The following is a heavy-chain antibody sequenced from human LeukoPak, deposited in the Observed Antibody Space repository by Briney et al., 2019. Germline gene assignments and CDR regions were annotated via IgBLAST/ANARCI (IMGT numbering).Heavy chain of an antibody. J-gene: IGHJ4*02. CDR1: GFTFSDYY. CDR3: ASRAGYSSGWYDY. V-gene: IGHV3-11*01. Sequence: GGSLRLSCAASGFTFSDYYMSWIRQAPGKGLEWVSYISSSGSTIYYADSVKGRFTTSRDNAKNSLYLQMNSLRAEDTAVYYCASRAGYSSGWYDYWGQGTLVTVSS. CDR2: ISSSGSTI. D-gene: IGHD6-19*01.